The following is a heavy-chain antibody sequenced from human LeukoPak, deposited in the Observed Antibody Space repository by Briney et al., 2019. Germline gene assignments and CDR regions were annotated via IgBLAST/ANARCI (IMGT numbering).Heavy chain of an antibody. D-gene: IGHD5-12*01. V-gene: IGHV1-2*02. J-gene: IGHJ4*02. CDR3: APSGGWTSGYSLYFDY. CDR2: INPNNGDT. CDR1: GYTFTNYY. Sequence: ASVKVSCKASGYTFTNYYMHWVRQAPGQGLDWMGWINPNNGDTNYAQKFQGRVTMTRDTSISTAYMELRSLRSDDTAVYYCAPSGGWTSGYSLYFDYWGQGTLVTVSS.